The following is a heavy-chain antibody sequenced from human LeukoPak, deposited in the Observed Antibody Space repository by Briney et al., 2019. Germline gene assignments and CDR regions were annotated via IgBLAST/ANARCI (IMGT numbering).Heavy chain of an antibody. V-gene: IGHV3-53*01. D-gene: IGHD3-3*01. J-gene: IGHJ6*02. CDR1: GFTVSSNY. CDR2: IYSGGST. CDR3: ARAAGSGPYYYYGMDV. Sequence: GGSLRLSCAASGFTVSSNYMSWVRQAPGKGLEWVSVIYSGGSTYYADSVKGQFTISRDNSKNTLYLQMNSLRAEDTAVYYCARAAGSGPYYYYGMDVWGQGTTVTVSS.